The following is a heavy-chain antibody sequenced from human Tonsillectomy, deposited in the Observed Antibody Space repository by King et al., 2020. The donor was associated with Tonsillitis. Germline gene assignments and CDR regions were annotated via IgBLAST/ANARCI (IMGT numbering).Heavy chain of an antibody. CDR2: FYYSGST. V-gene: IGHV4-39*07. Sequence: QLQESGPGLVKPSETLSLTCTVSGGSISSSSYYWGWIRQPPGKGLEWIGSFYYSGSTNYNPSLKSRVTISVDKSKNQFSLKLRSLTAADTAVYYCATSRVYGDYLFDYWGQGTLVTVSS. CDR3: ATSRVYGDYLFDY. CDR1: GGSISSSSYY. J-gene: IGHJ4*02. D-gene: IGHD4-17*01.